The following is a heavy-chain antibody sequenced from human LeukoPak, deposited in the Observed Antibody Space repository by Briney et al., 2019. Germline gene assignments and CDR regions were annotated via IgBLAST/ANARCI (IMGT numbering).Heavy chain of an antibody. J-gene: IGHJ3*02. CDR1: GYTFTSYG. Sequence: ASVKVSCKASGYTFTSYGISWVRQAPGQGLEWMGIINPSGGSTSYAQKFQGRVTMTRDMSTSTVYMELSSLRSEDTAVYYCASDYYDSSGYNWGQGTMVTVSS. V-gene: IGHV1-46*01. CDR2: INPSGGST. D-gene: IGHD3-22*01. CDR3: ASDYYDSSGYN.